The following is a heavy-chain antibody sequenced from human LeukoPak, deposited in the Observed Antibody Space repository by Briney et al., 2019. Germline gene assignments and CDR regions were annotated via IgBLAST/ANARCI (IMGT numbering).Heavy chain of an antibody. Sequence: SETLSLTCAVYGVSFSPYYWSWIRQPPGKGLEWIGEINHSGSTNYNPSLKSRVTISVDTSKNQFSLRLSSVTAADTAVYYCARGGFYCGGVCYVDYWGQGTLVTVSS. CDR2: INHSGST. V-gene: IGHV4-34*01. D-gene: IGHD2-21*02. J-gene: IGHJ4*02. CDR1: GVSFSPYY. CDR3: ARGGFYCGGVCYVDY.